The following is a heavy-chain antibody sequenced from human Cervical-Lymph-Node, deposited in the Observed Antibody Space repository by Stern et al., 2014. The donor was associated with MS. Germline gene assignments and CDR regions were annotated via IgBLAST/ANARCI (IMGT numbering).Heavy chain of an antibody. CDR3: TRAVGGVGRE. Sequence: VQLVQSGPEVKKPGASVMVSCKTSGYTFTNYYIHWVRQAPGQGLVWMGIINPNGSVTASAQKFQGRLTMTRDTSTTTVYMRLITLTSEDTAMYYCTRAVGGVGREWGQGTLVFVSS. V-gene: IGHV1-46*01. D-gene: IGHD3-16*01. J-gene: IGHJ4*02. CDR2: INPNGSVT. CDR1: GYTFTNYY.